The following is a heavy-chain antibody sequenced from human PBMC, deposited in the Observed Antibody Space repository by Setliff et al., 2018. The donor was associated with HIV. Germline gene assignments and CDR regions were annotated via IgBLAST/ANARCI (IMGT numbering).Heavy chain of an antibody. Sequence: GASVKVSCKASGYTFTTYGITWVRQAPGQGLEWMGWISAYNDNTNYAQKLQGRVTMTTDTSTSTAYMELYSLTSEDTAVYYCARTLTYYFDGSFSSGPADYWGLGTLVTVSS. V-gene: IGHV1-18*01. CDR3: ARTLTYYFDGSFSSGPADY. CDR2: ISAYNDNT. J-gene: IGHJ4*02. D-gene: IGHD3-22*01. CDR1: GYTFTTYG.